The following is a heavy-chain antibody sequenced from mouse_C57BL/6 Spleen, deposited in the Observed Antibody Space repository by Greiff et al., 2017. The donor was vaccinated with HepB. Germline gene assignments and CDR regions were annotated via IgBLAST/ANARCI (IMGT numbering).Heavy chain of an antibody. V-gene: IGHV3-6*01. CDR1: GYSITSGYY. Sequence: EVKLQESGPGLVKPSQSLSLTCSVTGYSITSGYYWNWIRQFPGNKLEWMGYISYDGSNNYNPSLKNRISITRDTTKNQFFLKLNSVTTEDTATYDCARDRNWDWYFDVWGTGTTVTVSS. J-gene: IGHJ1*03. CDR3: ARDRNWDWYFDV. D-gene: IGHD4-1*01. CDR2: ISYDGSN.